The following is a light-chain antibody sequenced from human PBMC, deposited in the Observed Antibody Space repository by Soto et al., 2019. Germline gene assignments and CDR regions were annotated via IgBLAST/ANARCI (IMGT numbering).Light chain of an antibody. CDR3: SSYTISSTLV. CDR2: EVS. V-gene: IGLV2-14*01. CDR1: SSDVGAYNY. J-gene: IGLJ1*01. Sequence: QSALTQPASVSGSPGQSITISCTGTSSDVGAYNYVSWYQQHPGKAPNLMIYEVSNRPSGVSNRFSGSKSGNTASLTISGLQAEDEADYYCSSYTISSTLVFGTGTKVTVL.